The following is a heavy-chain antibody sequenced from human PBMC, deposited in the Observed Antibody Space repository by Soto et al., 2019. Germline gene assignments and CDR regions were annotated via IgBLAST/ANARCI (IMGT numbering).Heavy chain of an antibody. CDR1: GGSISSGDYY. V-gene: IGHV4-31*03. Sequence: SETLSLTCTVSGGSISSGDYYWNWIRQQPGKGLEWIGYMYYSGRTSHNPSLKSRVTISIDTSRNQFSLKLSSVTAADTAIYYCVRDVVYSIGVILWGQGTLVTVS. CDR3: VRDVVYSIGVIL. J-gene: IGHJ4*02. CDR2: MYYSGRT. D-gene: IGHD3-22*01.